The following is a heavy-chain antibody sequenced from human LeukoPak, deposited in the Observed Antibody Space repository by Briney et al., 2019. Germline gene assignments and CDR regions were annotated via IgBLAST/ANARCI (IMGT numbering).Heavy chain of an antibody. D-gene: IGHD7-27*01. CDR3: ARHLGTYSDH. CDR2: INSDGSST. Sequence: GGSLRLSCAASGFTFSGYWMYWVRQAPGKGLVWVSLINSDGSSTNYADSVKGRFTISRDKAKNTLYLQVNSLRAEDTAVYYCARHLGTYSDHWGQGTLVTVSS. CDR1: GFTFSGYW. V-gene: IGHV3-74*01. J-gene: IGHJ4*02.